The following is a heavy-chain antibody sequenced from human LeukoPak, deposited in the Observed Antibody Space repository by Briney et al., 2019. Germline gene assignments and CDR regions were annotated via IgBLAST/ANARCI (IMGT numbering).Heavy chain of an antibody. CDR3: ARHRSDGTYPLDY. D-gene: IGHD1-26*01. Sequence: PSETLSLTCTVSGGSTSNYYWSWIRQPPGKGLEWVGHIYSSGSTTFSPSLKSRVSMSVDTSKNLFSLKLTSVTAADTAVYYCARHRSDGTYPLDYWGQGALVTVSS. CDR1: GGSTSNYY. J-gene: IGHJ4*02. CDR2: IYSSGST. V-gene: IGHV4-59*08.